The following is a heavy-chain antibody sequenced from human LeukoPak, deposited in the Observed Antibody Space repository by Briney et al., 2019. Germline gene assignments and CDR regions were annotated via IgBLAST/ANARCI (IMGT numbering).Heavy chain of an antibody. CDR3: ARSIGLTGGGVDV. Sequence: GGSLRLSCAASGFTFSNYNMNWVRQAPGKGLEWVSYITNSGTTIHYADSVKGRFTISRDNAKNSLYLQMNSLRAEDTAVYYCARSIGLTGGGVDVWGQGTTVTVSS. CDR2: ITNSGTTI. V-gene: IGHV3-11*01. J-gene: IGHJ6*02. CDR1: GFTFSNYN. D-gene: IGHD3-9*01.